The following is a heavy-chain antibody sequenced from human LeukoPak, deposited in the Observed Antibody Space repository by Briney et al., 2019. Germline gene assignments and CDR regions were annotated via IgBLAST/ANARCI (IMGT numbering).Heavy chain of an antibody. CDR2: ITGSGGST. Sequence: GGSLRLSCAASGFTFISYGMSWVRQAPGKGLEWVSGITGSGGSTYYADSVKGRFTISRDNFKNTLYLQMNSLRAEDTAVYYCAKDTVAAVAVPYWGQGTLVTVSS. CDR1: GFTFISYG. J-gene: IGHJ4*02. D-gene: IGHD6-19*01. CDR3: AKDTVAAVAVPY. V-gene: IGHV3-23*01.